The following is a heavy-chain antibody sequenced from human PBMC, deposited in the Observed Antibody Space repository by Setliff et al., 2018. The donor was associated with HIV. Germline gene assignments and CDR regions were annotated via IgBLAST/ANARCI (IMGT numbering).Heavy chain of an antibody. CDR3: ASKGGSGNYPDSDAFDI. J-gene: IGHJ3*02. D-gene: IGHD3-10*01. Sequence: ASVKVSCKASGNTFSSHYMHWVRQAPGKGLEWMGLINPSGDITSYAEKFQGRGTMTRDTSTSTVYMELRSLRSEDAAIYYCASKGGSGNYPDSDAFDIWGQGTLVTVSS. V-gene: IGHV1-46*01. CDR2: INPSGDIT. CDR1: GNTFSSHY.